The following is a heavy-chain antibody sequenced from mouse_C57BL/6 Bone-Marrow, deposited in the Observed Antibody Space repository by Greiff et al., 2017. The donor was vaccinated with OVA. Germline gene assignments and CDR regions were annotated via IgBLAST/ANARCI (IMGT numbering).Heavy chain of an antibody. CDR1: DSEVFPIAY. CDR2: ILPSIGRT. D-gene: IGHD2-3*01. V-gene: IGHV15-2*01. J-gene: IGHJ4*01. Sequence: QVQLQQSGSELRSPGSSVKLSCKDFDSEVFPIAYMRWVRQKPGHGFEWIGGILPSIGRTIYGEKFEDKATLDADTLSNTAYLELNSLTSEDSAIYYCARDGDGYYGDYAMDYWGQGTSVTVSS. CDR3: ARDGDGYYGDYAMDY.